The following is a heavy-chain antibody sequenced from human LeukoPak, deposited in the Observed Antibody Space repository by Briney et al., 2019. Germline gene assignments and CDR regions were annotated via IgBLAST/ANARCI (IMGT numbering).Heavy chain of an antibody. D-gene: IGHD2-21*01. J-gene: IGHJ4*02. CDR3: ARNFGGSTYYPGDY. CDR2: ISGSGT. V-gene: IGHV3-23*01. Sequence: PGGSLRLSCAASGFTLTSHAMKWVRQAPGKGLERVSGISGSGTHYRNSVKGRFTISRDNSKNTPYLQMNSLRAEDTAVYYCARNFGGSTYYPGDYWGQGTLVTVSS. CDR1: GFTLTSHA.